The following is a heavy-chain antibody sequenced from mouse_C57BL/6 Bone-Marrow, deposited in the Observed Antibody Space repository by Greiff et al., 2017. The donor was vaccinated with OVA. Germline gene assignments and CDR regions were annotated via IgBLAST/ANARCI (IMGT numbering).Heavy chain of an antibody. CDR1: GFTFSDYG. D-gene: IGHD1-1*01. Sequence: EVKLVESGGGLVKPGGSLKLSCAASGFTFSDYGMHWVRQAPEKGLEWVAYISSGSSTNYYADTVKGRFTISRDNAKNTLFLKMTSLRSEDTAMYYCARRRFITPFAYWGQGTMVTVSA. CDR3: ARRRFITPFAY. J-gene: IGHJ3*01. CDR2: ISSGSSTN. V-gene: IGHV5-17*01.